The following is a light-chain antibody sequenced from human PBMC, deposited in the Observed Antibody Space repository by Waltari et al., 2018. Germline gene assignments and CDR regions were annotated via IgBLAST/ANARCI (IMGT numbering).Light chain of an antibody. CDR1: QSISSW. CDR3: QQYSTNSLWT. Sequence: DIQMTQSPSTLSASVGDRVSITCRASQSISSWLAWYQQKPGKAPKLLIYKASTLESGVPSRFSGSGSGTEFTLTNTSLQPDDFAAYYCQQYSTNSLWTFGQGTKVEL. V-gene: IGKV1-5*03. J-gene: IGKJ1*01. CDR2: KAS.